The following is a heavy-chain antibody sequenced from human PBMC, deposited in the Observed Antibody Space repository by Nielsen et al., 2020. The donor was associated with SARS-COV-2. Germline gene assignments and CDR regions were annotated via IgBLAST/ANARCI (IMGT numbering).Heavy chain of an antibody. J-gene: IGHJ3*02. CDR1: GFTFSGSS. CDR2: IRSKANIYAT. Sequence: GESLKISYAASGFTFSGSSMHWVRQASGKGLEWIGRIRSKANIYATAYAASVKGRFTISRDDSKNTAYLQMNSLRTEDTAIYHCTRVNPISGSWFDAFDIWGQGTLVTVSS. CDR3: TRVNPISGSWFDAFDI. V-gene: IGHV3-73*01. D-gene: IGHD6-13*01.